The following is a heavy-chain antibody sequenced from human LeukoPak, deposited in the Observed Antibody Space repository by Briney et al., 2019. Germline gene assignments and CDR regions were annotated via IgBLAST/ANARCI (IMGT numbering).Heavy chain of an antibody. CDR2: IYTSGST. CDR3: ARGPTSLYYYYMDV. Sequence: PSETLSLTCTVSGDSVSSTNYYWDWIRQPAGKGLEWIGRIYTSGSTNYNPSLKSRVTMSVDTSKNQFSLKLSSVTAADTAVYYCARGPTSLYYYYMDVWGKGTTVTISS. J-gene: IGHJ6*03. CDR1: GDSVSSTNYY. D-gene: IGHD6-6*01. V-gene: IGHV4-61*02.